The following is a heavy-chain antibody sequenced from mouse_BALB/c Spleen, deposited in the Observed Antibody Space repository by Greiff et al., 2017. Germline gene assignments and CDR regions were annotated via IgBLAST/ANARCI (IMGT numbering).Heavy chain of an antibody. Sequence: EVQVVESGGGLVQPGGSRKLSCAASGFTFSSFGMHWVRQAPEKGLEWVAYISSGSSTIYYADTVKGRFTISRDNPKNTLFLQMTSLRSEDTAMYYCARGGGYYAMDYWGQGTSVTVSS. CDR2: ISSGSSTI. J-gene: IGHJ4*01. CDR3: ARGGGYYAMDY. V-gene: IGHV5-17*02. CDR1: GFTFSSFG.